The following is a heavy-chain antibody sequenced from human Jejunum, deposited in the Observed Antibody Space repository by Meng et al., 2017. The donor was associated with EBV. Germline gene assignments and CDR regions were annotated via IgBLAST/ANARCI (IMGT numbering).Heavy chain of an antibody. Sequence: VQLVPSGAEVKKPGASVKVSCKASGFTFTNYDINWVRQASGQGLEWMGWMNPSNGKTGYAQKFQGRVTMTRDASTSTVYMELSSLRSDDTAVYFCARGAQPIDLWGQGTLVTVSS. CDR1: GFTFTNYD. CDR2: MNPSNGKT. J-gene: IGHJ5*02. CDR3: ARGAQPIDL. V-gene: IGHV1-8*01. D-gene: IGHD3-3*01.